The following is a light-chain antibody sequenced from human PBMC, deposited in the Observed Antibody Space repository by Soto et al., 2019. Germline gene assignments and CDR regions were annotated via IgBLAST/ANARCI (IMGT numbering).Light chain of an antibody. CDR2: SSD. J-gene: IGLJ3*02. CDR3: AAWDDSLNAWA. CDR1: SSNIGRNT. Sequence: QSVLTQPPSASGTPGQRVIISCSGSSSNIGRNTVKWYRQVPGTAPKLLLGSSDQPPSGVPDRFSGSQSGTSASLAISGLQSEDEADYFCAAWDDSLNAWAFGGGTKVTVL. V-gene: IGLV1-44*01.